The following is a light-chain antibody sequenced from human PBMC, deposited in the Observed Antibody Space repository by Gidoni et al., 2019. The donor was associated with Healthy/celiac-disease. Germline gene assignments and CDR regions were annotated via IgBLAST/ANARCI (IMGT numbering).Light chain of an antibody. J-gene: IGKJ4*01. CDR2: GAS. CDR3: QQYNNWPPLT. V-gene: IGKV3-15*01. CDR1: QSVSSN. Sequence: EIVITQSPATLSVSPGERATLSCRASQSVSSNLAWYQQKTGQAPRLLIYGASTRATGIPARFSGSGSGTEFTLTISSLQSEDFAVYYCQQYNNWPPLTFGGXTKVEIK.